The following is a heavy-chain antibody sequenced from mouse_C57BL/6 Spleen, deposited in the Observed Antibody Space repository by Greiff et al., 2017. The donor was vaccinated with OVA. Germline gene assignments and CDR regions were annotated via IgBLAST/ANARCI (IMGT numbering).Heavy chain of an antibody. Sequence: QVQLQQPGAELVKPGASVKMSCKASGYTFTSYWITWVKQRPGQGLEWIGDIYPGSGSTNYNEKFKSKATLTVDTSSSTAYMQLSSLTSEDSAVYYCARWNFLTTVVAPFDYWGQGTTLTVSS. J-gene: IGHJ2*01. CDR3: ARWNFLTTVVAPFDY. CDR1: GYTFTSYW. V-gene: IGHV1-55*01. CDR2: IYPGSGST. D-gene: IGHD1-1*01.